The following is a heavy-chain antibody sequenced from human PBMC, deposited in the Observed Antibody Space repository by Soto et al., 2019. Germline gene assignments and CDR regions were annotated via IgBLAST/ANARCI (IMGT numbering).Heavy chain of an antibody. V-gene: IGHV3-11*06. D-gene: IGHD2-15*01. J-gene: IGHJ5*02. CDR3: VRGGGGGLFDP. Sequence: GGSLRPSWAGSGSTFGASNMSWIRQAPGKGPEWLSYISPGSRYPAYADSVKARFTISRDNAKRSLYLQMMSLTAEDTAIYYCVRGGGGGLFDPWGQGTMVTVSA. CDR2: ISPGSRYP. CDR1: GSTFGASN.